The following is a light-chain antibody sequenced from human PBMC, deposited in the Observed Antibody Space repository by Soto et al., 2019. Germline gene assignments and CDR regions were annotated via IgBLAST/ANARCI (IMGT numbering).Light chain of an antibody. CDR1: QGISNY. V-gene: IGKV1-27*01. CDR3: QKYNSALGA. J-gene: IGKJ1*01. Sequence: DIQITKSPSSLSASVGDRVTITCRASQGISNYLAWYQQKPGKVPKLLIYAASTLQSGVPSRFSGSGSGTDFTLTISSLQPEDVATYYCQKYNSALGAFGQGTKVDIK. CDR2: AAS.